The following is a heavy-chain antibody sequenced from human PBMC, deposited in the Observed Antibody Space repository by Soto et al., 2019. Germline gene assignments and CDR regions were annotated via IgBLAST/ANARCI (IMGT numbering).Heavy chain of an antibody. CDR1: GFSFSSYA. Sequence: PGGSLRLSCTASGFSFSSYAMTWVRQAPGKGLEWVSSTTDDGGRTFYADSVKGRFTISRDNSNNRLYLQMNSLRAEDTALYYCAKGGGCGTGAYYNVAYWGQGTLVTVSS. CDR2: TTDDGGRT. D-gene: IGHD3-10*01. J-gene: IGHJ4*02. CDR3: AKGGGCGTGAYYNVAY. V-gene: IGHV3-23*01.